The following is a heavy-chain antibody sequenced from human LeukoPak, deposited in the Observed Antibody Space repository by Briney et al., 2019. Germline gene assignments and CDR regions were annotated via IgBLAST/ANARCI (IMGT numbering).Heavy chain of an antibody. V-gene: IGHV4-30-4*01. Sequence: PSETLSLTCTVSTGSISNGDYYWSWIRQPPGKGLEWIGYIYYSGRTYYNPSHKSRVTISVDTSKNQFSLKMDSVTAADTAVYYCARAKTGVLDGENRWRYFDLWGRGTLVSVSS. CDR3: ARAKTGVLDGENRWRYFDL. D-gene: IGHD7-27*01. J-gene: IGHJ2*01. CDR2: IYYSGRT. CDR1: TGSISNGDYY.